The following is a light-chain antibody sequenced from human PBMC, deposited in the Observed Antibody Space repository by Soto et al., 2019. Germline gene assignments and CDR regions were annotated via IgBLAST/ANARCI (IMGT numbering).Light chain of an antibody. CDR3: QSYDSSLSGGV. CDR1: TSNIGTGYY. J-gene: IGLJ1*01. CDR2: GNS. Sequence: QSVLTQPPSVSGAPGQRVTISCTWSTSNIGTGYYVHWYQQLPGTAPKLLIYGNSNRPSGVPDRFSGSKSGTSASLAITGLQAEDEADYYCQSYDSSLSGGVFGTGTKLTVL. V-gene: IGLV1-40*01.